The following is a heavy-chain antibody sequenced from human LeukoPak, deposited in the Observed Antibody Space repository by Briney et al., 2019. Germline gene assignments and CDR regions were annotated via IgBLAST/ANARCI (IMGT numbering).Heavy chain of an antibody. D-gene: IGHD3-16*01. CDR2: IYYSGST. J-gene: IGHJ5*02. Sequence: SETLSPTCTVSGGSISSYYWSWIRQPPGKGLEWIGYIYYSGSTNYNPSLKSRVTISVDTSKNQFSLKLSSVTAADTAVYYCARDHGGGAFDPWGQGTLVTVSS. V-gene: IGHV4-59*01. CDR1: GGSISSYY. CDR3: ARDHGGGAFDP.